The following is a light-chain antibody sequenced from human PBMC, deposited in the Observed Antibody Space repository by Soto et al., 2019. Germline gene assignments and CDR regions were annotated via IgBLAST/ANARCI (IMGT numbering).Light chain of an antibody. V-gene: IGKV3-11*01. CDR2: DAS. CDR3: QQRSNWPVT. Sequence: EIVLTQSPATLSLSPGERATLSCRASQSVSSYLAWYQQKPGQAPRRLIYDASNRATGIPARFSGSGSGTDFTLTISSLEPEDVAVYYCQQRSNWPVTFGQGTKLEIK. CDR1: QSVSSY. J-gene: IGKJ2*01.